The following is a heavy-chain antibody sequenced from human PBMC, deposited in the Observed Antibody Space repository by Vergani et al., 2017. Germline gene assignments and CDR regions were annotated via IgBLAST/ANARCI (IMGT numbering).Heavy chain of an antibody. CDR2: VYHSGRT. J-gene: IGHJ4*02. CDR1: NYSMITETY. D-gene: IGHD4-11*01. Sequence: QVQLRESGPGLVKPSDTLSLICSVSNYSMITETYWGWIRQSPGKSLEWIGSVYHSGRTYYSLSLKSRLTISVDTSKSQFSLKLTSVTAADTAVYYCVKHGPWPYNFDSWGQGTLVTVSS. V-gene: IGHV4-38-2*01. CDR3: VKHGPWPYNFDS.